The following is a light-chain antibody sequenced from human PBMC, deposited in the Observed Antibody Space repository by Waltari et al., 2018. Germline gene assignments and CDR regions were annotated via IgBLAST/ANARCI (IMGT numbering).Light chain of an antibody. J-gene: IGLJ3*02. V-gene: IGLV2-14*03. CDR3: SSYTSSSSRL. CDR2: DVS. CDR1: SSDVGAYKY. Sequence: QSALTQPASVSGSPGQSITISCTGTSSDVGAYKYVSWYQQHPGKVPKLMIFDVSNRPSGVSTRFSGSKSGNTASLTISGLQAEDEAVYHCSSYTSSSSRLFGGGTKVTVL.